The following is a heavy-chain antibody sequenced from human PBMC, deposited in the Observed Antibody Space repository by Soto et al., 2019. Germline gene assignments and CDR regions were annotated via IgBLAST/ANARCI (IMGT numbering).Heavy chain of an antibody. CDR3: AREDRGVVPACIDY. V-gene: IGHV3-48*02. J-gene: IGHJ4*02. CDR2: ISSSSSTI. D-gene: IGHD3-10*01. Sequence: EVQLVESGGGLVQPGGSLRLSCAASGFTFSSYSMNWVRQAPGKGLEWVSYISSSSSTIYYADSVKGRFTIARDNAKNSLYLQMNSLRDEDTAVYYCAREDRGVVPACIDYWGQGTLVTVSS. CDR1: GFTFSSYS.